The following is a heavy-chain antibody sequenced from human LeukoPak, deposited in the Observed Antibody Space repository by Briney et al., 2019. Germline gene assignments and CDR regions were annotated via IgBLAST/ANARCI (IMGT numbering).Heavy chain of an antibody. V-gene: IGHV1-69*01. CDR2: IIPIFGTA. D-gene: IGHD5-18*01. CDR3: ARNGYSYGRNYYYYYGMDV. Sequence: SVNVSCKASGGTFSSYAISWVRQAPGQGLEWMGGIIPIFGTANYAQKFQGRVTITADESTSTACMELSSLRSEDTAVYYCARNGYSYGRNYYYYYGMDVWGQGTTVTVSS. CDR1: GGTFSSYA. J-gene: IGHJ6*02.